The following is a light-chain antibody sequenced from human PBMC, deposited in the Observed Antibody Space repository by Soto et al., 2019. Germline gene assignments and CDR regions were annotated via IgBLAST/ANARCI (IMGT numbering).Light chain of an antibody. Sequence: YELTQPPSVSVAPGQTATITGRGNNMGGKAAHRDQMNPAPAPVFVVFDDSDRLAGIPGRFPGSNSSSTPTLTIRRVGAGDEAAYYCQVWDNSPHNRYVFGTGTKVTV. CDR3: QVWDNSPHNRYV. J-gene: IGLJ1*01. V-gene: IGLV3-21*02. CDR2: DDS. CDR1: NMGGKA.